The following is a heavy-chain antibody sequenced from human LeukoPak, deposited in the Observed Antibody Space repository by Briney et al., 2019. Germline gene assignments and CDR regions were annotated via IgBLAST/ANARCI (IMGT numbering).Heavy chain of an antibody. J-gene: IGHJ4*02. CDR2: IIPIFGTA. D-gene: IGHD2-15*01. CDR1: GGTFSSYA. Sequence: ASVKVSCKASGGTFSSYAISWVRQAPGQGLEWMGGIIPIFGTANYAQKFQGRVTITADKSTSTAYMELSGLRSEDTAVYYCARATQGYCSGGSCYEYYFDYWGQGTLVTVSS. CDR3: ARATQGYCSGGSCYEYYFDY. V-gene: IGHV1-69*06.